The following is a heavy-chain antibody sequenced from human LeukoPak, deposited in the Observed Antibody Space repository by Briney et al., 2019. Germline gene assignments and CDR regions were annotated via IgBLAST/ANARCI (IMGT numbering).Heavy chain of an antibody. D-gene: IGHD6-6*01. CDR3: AASDYFHH. CDR2: IKSDGITT. CDR1: GFTFRNYW. Sequence: AGGSLRLSCAASGFTFRNYWMHWVRQAPGKGLMWVSRIKSDGITTYYADSVRGRFTISRDNSKNTLYLQMNSLRAEDTAVYYCAASDYFHHWGQGTLVTVSS. V-gene: IGHV3-74*01. J-gene: IGHJ4*02.